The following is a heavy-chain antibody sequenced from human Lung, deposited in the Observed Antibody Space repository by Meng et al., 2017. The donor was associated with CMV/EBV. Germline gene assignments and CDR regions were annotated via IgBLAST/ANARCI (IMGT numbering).Heavy chain of an antibody. J-gene: IGHJ5*02. CDR3: ARMDCSSTSCYLLDGWFDP. V-gene: IGHV1-2*02. CDR1: GYTFTGYY. D-gene: IGHD2-2*01. Sequence: SXXVSXXASGYTFTGYYMHWVRQAPGQGLEWMGWINPNSGGTNYAQKFQGRVTMTRDTSISTAYMELSRLRSDDTAVYYCARMDCSSTSCYLLDGWFDPWXQGTLVTVSS. CDR2: INPNSGGT.